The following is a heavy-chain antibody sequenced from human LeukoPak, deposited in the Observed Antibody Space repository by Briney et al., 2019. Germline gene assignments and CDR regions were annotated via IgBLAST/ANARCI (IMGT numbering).Heavy chain of an antibody. Sequence: ASVKVFCKASSYTFTNYAFTWVRQAPGQGLEWMGWISAYNGNTNYAQKLQGRVTMTTDTSTSTAYMELRSLRSDDTAVYYCARGLEWLTRRHTWFDPWGQGTLVTVSS. CDR3: ARGLEWLTRRHTWFDP. J-gene: IGHJ5*02. D-gene: IGHD3-3*01. V-gene: IGHV1-18*01. CDR1: SYTFTNYA. CDR2: ISAYNGNT.